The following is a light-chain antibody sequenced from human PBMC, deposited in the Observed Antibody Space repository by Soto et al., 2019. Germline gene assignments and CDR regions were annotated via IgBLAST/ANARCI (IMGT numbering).Light chain of an antibody. J-gene: IGKJ4*01. Sequence: DSQLTQSTFSLSASGGDRVTVSCRSSQGINNYLAWYQQKPGKVPRLLIYAASTLQSGVPSRFSGSGSGTDFTLTISSLQPDDFASYYCQQHKSYPVPFGGRSKVDI. CDR1: QGINNY. CDR2: AAS. CDR3: QQHKSYPVP. V-gene: IGKV1-27*01.